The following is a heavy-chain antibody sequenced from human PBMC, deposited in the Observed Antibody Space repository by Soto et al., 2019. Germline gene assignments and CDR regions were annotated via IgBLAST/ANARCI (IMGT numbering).Heavy chain of an antibody. Sequence: SETLSLTCTFSGGSISSSSYYWAWIRQPPGQGLEWIGTIYFSGSTYYKPSLKSRVTISVDTSKNQFSLKLSSTTAADTAVYYCARVRAYSYGYEDYWGQGTLVTVSS. V-gene: IGHV4-39*01. CDR3: ARVRAYSYGYEDY. D-gene: IGHD5-18*01. CDR2: IYFSGST. J-gene: IGHJ4*03. CDR1: GGSISSSSYY.